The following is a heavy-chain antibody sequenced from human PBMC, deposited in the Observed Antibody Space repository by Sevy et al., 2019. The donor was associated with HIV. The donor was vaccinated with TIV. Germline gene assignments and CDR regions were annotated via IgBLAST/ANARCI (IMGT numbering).Heavy chain of an antibody. CDR1: GGTFSSYA. Sequence: ASVKVSCKASGGTFSSYAISWVRQAPGQGLEWMGGIIPIFGTANYAQQFQGRVTITADESTSTAYIELSSLRSEDKAVYYCARAGRSGYYIDYYGMDVWGQGTTVTVSS. CDR3: ARAGRSGYYIDYYGMDV. J-gene: IGHJ6*02. V-gene: IGHV1-69*13. D-gene: IGHD3-3*01. CDR2: IIPIFGTA.